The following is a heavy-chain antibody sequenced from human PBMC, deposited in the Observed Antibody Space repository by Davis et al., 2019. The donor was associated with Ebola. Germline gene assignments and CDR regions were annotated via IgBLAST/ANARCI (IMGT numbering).Heavy chain of an antibody. CDR2: INSDGSSI. V-gene: IGHV3-74*01. Sequence: PGGSLRLSCAASGFTFSSYWMHWVRQAPGKGLVWVSRINSDGSSINYADSVKGRFSISRDNAKNTVYLEMNSLRAEDTAVYYCAREVISRGQAFDFWGQGTLVTVSS. CDR1: GFTFSSYW. D-gene: IGHD2-21*01. J-gene: IGHJ4*02. CDR3: AREVISRGQAFDF.